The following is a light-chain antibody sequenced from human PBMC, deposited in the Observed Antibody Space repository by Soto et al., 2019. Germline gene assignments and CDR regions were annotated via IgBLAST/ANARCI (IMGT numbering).Light chain of an antibody. CDR2: DVS. CDR1: SSDVGGYND. Sequence: QSVLTQPASVSGSPGQSITISCTGTSSDVGGYNDVSWYQQHPGKAPKLMIYDVSNRPSGVSNRFSGSKSGNTASLTISGLQDEDEADYYCSSYTSSSIPYVFGTGTKLTVL. J-gene: IGLJ1*01. CDR3: SSYTSSSIPYV. V-gene: IGLV2-14*01.